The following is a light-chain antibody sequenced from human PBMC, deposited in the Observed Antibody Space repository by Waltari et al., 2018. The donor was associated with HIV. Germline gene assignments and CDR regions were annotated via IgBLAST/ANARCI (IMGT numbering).Light chain of an antibody. CDR1: QSISTY. J-gene: IGKJ3*01. CDR2: GAS. CDR3: QESYSAPFT. V-gene: IGKV1-39*01. Sequence: DIQMTQSPSSLSASVGDRVTITCRASQSISTYLCWYQQKPGKAPKLLICGASSLQRGVPSRFSGSGSGTDFTLTIISLQPEDFATYYCQESYSAPFTFGPGTKV.